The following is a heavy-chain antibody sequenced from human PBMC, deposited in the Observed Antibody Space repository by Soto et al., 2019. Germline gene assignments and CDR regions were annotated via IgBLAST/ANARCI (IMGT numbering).Heavy chain of an antibody. CDR1: GYTLTELS. V-gene: IGHV1-24*01. CDR2: FDPEDGET. Sequence: ASVKVSCKVSGYTLTELSMHWVRQAPGKGLEWMGGFDPEDGETIYAQKFQGRVTMTEDISTDTAYMEMSRLRSEDTVGYYCAAEAFPVTIAARFQGRSMCTDAFDIWGQGTMVTVSS. D-gene: IGHD6-6*01. J-gene: IGHJ3*02. CDR3: AAEAFPVTIAARFQGRSMCTDAFDI.